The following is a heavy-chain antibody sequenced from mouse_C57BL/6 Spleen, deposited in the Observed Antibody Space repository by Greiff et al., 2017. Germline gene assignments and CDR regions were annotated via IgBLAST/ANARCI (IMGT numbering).Heavy chain of an antibody. CDR1: GFTFSDYG. CDR3: ARRPYHRGAMDY. Sequence: EVKLVESGGGLVKPGGSLKLSCAASGFTFSDYGMHWVRQAPEKGLEWVAYISSGSSTIYYADTVKGRFTISRDNAKNTLFLQMTSLRSEDTAMYYCARRPYHRGAMDYWGQGTSGTVSS. V-gene: IGHV5-17*01. D-gene: IGHD2-14*01. J-gene: IGHJ4*01. CDR2: ISSGSSTI.